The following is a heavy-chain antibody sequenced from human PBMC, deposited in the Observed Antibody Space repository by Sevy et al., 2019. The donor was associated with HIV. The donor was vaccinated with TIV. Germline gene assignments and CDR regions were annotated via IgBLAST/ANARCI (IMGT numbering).Heavy chain of an antibody. CDR2: IKRDGSEK. CDR3: ARVCNSATCLWGLDV. V-gene: IGHV3-7*03. CDR1: GFTFSNYW. J-gene: IGHJ6*02. D-gene: IGHD1-26*01. Sequence: GGSLRLSCVASGFTFSNYWMSWVRQAPGKGLEWVANIKRDGSEKYYVASVKGRFTISRDNDKTSLYLQMNRLRDEDTAVYYCARVCNSATCLWGLDVWGPGTTVPVSS.